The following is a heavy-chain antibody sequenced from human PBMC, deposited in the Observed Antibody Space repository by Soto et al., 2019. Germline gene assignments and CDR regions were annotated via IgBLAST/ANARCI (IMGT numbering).Heavy chain of an antibody. D-gene: IGHD2-2*01. CDR3: AMEYCSSTSCRTYNWFDP. Sequence: QVQLQQWGAGLLKPSETLSLTCAVYGGSFSGYYWSWIRQPPGKGLEWIGEINHSGSTNYNPSLKSRVTISVDTSKNQFSLKLSSVTAADTAVYYCAMEYCSSTSCRTYNWFDPWGQGTLVTVSS. V-gene: IGHV4-34*01. J-gene: IGHJ5*02. CDR2: INHSGST. CDR1: GGSFSGYY.